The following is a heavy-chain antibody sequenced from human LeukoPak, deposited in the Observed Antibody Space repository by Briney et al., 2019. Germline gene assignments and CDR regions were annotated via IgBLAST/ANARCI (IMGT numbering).Heavy chain of an antibody. V-gene: IGHV3-30*03. J-gene: IGHJ4*02. Sequence: PGGSLRLSCAASGFTFSSYGMQWVRQAPGKGLEWVAVISYDGSNKYYADSVKGRFTISRDNSKNTLYLQMNSLRAEDTAVYYCARGSGSYYPISDYWGQGTLVTVSS. CDR3: ARGSGSYYPISDY. D-gene: IGHD3-10*01. CDR2: ISYDGSNK. CDR1: GFTFSSYG.